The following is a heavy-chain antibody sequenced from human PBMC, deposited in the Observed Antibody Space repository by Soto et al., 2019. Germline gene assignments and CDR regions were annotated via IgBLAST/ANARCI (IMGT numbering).Heavy chain of an antibody. CDR1: GGSLRSHA. Sequence: QVQLVQSGAEVKKPGSSVKVSCKASGGSLRSHAISWVRQAPGQGLEWMGGIIPFSGTSKYAQKFPARVTISADESTGIGYMELSSLTSEDTAVYYCARDLLHERHESSGSKYYFYGMDVWGQWTTVTVSS. CDR2: IIPFSGTS. V-gene: IGHV1-69*01. CDR3: ARDLLHERHESSGSKYYFYGMDV. J-gene: IGHJ6*02. D-gene: IGHD3-22*01.